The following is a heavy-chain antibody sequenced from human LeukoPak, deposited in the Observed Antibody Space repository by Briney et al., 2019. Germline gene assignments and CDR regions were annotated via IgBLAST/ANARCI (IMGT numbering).Heavy chain of an antibody. V-gene: IGHV1-69*05. Sequence: SVKVSCKASGGTFSSYAISWVRQAPGQGPEWMGRIIPIFGTANYAQKFQGRVTITTDKSTSTAYMELSSLRSEDTAVYYCAVGVVPAAFDAFDIWGQGTMVTVSS. CDR2: IIPIFGTA. CDR3: AVGVVPAAFDAFDI. CDR1: GGTFSSYA. J-gene: IGHJ3*02. D-gene: IGHD2-2*01.